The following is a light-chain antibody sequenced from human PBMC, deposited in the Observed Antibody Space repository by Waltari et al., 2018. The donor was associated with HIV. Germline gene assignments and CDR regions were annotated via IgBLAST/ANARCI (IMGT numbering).Light chain of an antibody. V-gene: IGLV3-21*02. CDR3: QVWDSDSDHYV. J-gene: IGLJ1*01. CDR2: YND. Sequence: SFVLTQPPSVSVAPGQTATLTCGGNTLGRRSLHWYQQKPGQAPVLVIYYNDDRPSGSPERLSGSKSGNTATLTITRVEVGDEADYYCQVWDSDSDHYVFGTGTEVTVL. CDR1: TLGRRS.